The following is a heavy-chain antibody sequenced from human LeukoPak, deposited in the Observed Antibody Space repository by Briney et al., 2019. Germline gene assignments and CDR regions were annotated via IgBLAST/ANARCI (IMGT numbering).Heavy chain of an antibody. Sequence: GGSLRLSCAASGFTFRRYWMSWVRQAPGKGLEWVANINEDGSQSYYVDSVKGRFTISRDNARNSLYLQINSLRVEDTAVYYCARENRIAAAGDYWGQGTLVTVSS. D-gene: IGHD6-13*01. CDR1: GFTFRRYW. J-gene: IGHJ4*02. CDR3: ARENRIAAAGDY. CDR2: INEDGSQS. V-gene: IGHV3-7*01.